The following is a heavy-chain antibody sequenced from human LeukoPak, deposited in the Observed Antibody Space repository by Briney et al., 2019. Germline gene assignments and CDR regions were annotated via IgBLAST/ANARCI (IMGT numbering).Heavy chain of an antibody. J-gene: IGHJ3*02. CDR3: ARARRRIREAFDI. V-gene: IGHV3-48*03. CDR1: GFTFSSYE. Sequence: PGGSLRLSCAASGFTFSSYEMNWVRQAPGKGLEWVSYISSSGSTIYYADSVKGRFTISRDNSKNTLYLQMNSLRAEDTAVYYCARARRRIREAFDIWGQGTMVTVSS. CDR2: ISSSGSTI.